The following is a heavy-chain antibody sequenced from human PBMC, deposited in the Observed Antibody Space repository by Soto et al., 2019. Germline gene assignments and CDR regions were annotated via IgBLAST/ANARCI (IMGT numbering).Heavy chain of an antibody. J-gene: IGHJ6*02. CDR3: ARSVTNSYYYYYGMDV. CDR1: GGTFSSYA. Sequence: SVKVSCKASGGTFSSYAIIWVRQAPGQGLEWMGGIIPIFGTANYAQKFQGRVTITADESTSTAYMELSSLRSEDTAVYYCARSVTNSYYYYYGMDVWGQGTTVTVSS. CDR2: IIPIFGTA. D-gene: IGHD4-4*01. V-gene: IGHV1-69*13.